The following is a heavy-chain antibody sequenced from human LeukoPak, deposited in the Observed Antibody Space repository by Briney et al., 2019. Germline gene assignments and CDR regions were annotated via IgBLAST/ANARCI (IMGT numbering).Heavy chain of an antibody. Sequence: PSETLSLTCTVSGGSISSFYWSWIRQPPGKGLEWIGYIYYSGSTNYNPSLKSRVTISVDTSKNQFFLKLNSVTAADAAVYYCARGYYDSSGYFYFDYWGQGTLVTVSS. V-gene: IGHV4-59*01. D-gene: IGHD3-22*01. CDR1: GGSISSFY. J-gene: IGHJ4*02. CDR2: IYYSGST. CDR3: ARGYYDSSGYFYFDY.